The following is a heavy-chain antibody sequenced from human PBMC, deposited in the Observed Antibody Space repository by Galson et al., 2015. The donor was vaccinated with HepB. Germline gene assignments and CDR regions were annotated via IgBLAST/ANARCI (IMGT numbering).Heavy chain of an antibody. J-gene: IGHJ3*02. Sequence: SVKVSCKASGYTFTGYYMHWVRQAPGQGLEWMGRINPNSGGTNYAQKFQGRVTMTRDTSISTAYMELSRLRSDDTAVYYCARWRHPYSGSHRDAFDIWGQGTMVTVSS. D-gene: IGHD1-26*01. V-gene: IGHV1-2*06. CDR2: INPNSGGT. CDR1: GYTFTGYY. CDR3: ARWRHPYSGSHRDAFDI.